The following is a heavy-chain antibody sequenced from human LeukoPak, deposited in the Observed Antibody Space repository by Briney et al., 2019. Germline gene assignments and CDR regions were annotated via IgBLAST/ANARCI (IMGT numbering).Heavy chain of an antibody. CDR1: GFTFSSHS. D-gene: IGHD6-13*01. J-gene: IGHJ4*02. CDR2: ISSDSVYT. V-gene: IGHV3-21*01. CDR3: ARPPYGSSWPFDY. Sequence: GGSLRLSCATSGFTFSSHSMDWVRQAPGKGLEWVASISSDSVYTYYAESVKGRFTISKDNAKNSLHLQMNSLKAEDTAVYYCARPPYGSSWPFDYWGQGTLVTVSS.